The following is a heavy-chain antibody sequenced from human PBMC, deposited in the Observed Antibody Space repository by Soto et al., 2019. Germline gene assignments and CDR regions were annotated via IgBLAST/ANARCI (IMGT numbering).Heavy chain of an antibody. Sequence: EVQLVESGGGLVQPGRSLRLSCAGSGFTFDDYAMHWVRQAPGKGLEWVSGISWNNDAIGYADSVKGRFTISRDNAKKSLSLQISSLRPVETALYFCAKVSQFYSMVVWGQGTTVTVSS. V-gene: IGHV3-9*01. CDR3: AKVSQFYSMVV. J-gene: IGHJ6*03. CDR2: ISWNNDAI. CDR1: GFTFDDYA.